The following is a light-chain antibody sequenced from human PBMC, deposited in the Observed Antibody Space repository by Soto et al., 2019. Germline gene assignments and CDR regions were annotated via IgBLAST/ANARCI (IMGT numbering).Light chain of an antibody. CDR2: GAS. CDR1: QSVSIN. Sequence: EIVMTQSPATLSVSPGERATLSCRASQSVSINLAWYQQKPGQAPRLLIYGASTRATGIPARFSGSGSGTEFTLTISSLQSEDFAVYDCQQDNNWPPITFGGGTKVEIK. CDR3: QQDNNWPPIT. J-gene: IGKJ4*01. V-gene: IGKV3-15*01.